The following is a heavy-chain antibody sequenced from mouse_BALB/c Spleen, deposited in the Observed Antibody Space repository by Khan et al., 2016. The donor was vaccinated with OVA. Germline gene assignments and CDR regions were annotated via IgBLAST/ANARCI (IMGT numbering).Heavy chain of an antibody. V-gene: IGHV3-2*02. CDR2: ISYSGST. J-gene: IGHJ4*01. Sequence: EVQLQESGPGLVKPSQSLSLTCTVTGYSITSDYAWNWIRQFPGNKLEWMGYISYSGSTTYNPSLKSRISISRDTSKDQFFLQLKSVTSEDTATDYWASELGRYDAVDYWGQGTSVTVSS. CDR1: GYSITSDYA. CDR3: ASELGRYDAVDY. D-gene: IGHD4-1*01.